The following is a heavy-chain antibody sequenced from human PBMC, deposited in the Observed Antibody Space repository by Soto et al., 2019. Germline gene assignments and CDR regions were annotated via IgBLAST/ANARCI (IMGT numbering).Heavy chain of an antibody. CDR1: GASISGFY. CDR2: IYATGTT. J-gene: IGHJ5*02. Sequence: PSETLSLTCTVSGASISGFYWSWIRKSAGKGLEWIGRIYATGTTDYNPSLRSRVMMSVDTSKKQFSLKLRSVTAADTAVYYCVRDGTKTLRDWFDPWGQGISVTVSS. V-gene: IGHV4-4*07. D-gene: IGHD1-1*01. CDR3: VRDGTKTLRDWFDP.